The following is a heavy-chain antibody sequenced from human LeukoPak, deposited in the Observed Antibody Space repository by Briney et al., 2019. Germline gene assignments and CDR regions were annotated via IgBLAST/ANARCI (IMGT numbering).Heavy chain of an antibody. Sequence: SETLSLTCTVTVSGGSFSSYYWSWIRQPPGKGLECIGYIYYSGSTSYNPSLKSRVAISIDTSKNQFSLKLSSVTAADTAVYYCARSYDFWSRDSQFDYWGQGTLVTVSS. V-gene: IGHV4-59*01. D-gene: IGHD3-3*01. CDR1: GGSFSSYY. CDR2: IYYSGST. CDR3: ARSYDFWSRDSQFDY. J-gene: IGHJ4*02.